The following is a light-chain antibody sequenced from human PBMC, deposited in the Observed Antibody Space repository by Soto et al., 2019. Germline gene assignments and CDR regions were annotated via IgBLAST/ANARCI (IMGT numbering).Light chain of an antibody. CDR2: GAS. V-gene: IGKV3-15*01. CDR1: QSVRSGF. J-gene: IGKJ2*01. CDR3: QQYNNWPPYT. Sequence: DIVLTQSPGTLSLSPGQRATLSCRASQSVRSGFLAWYQQRRGQAPRLLIYGASTRATGIPARFSGSGSGTEFTLTISSLQSEDFAVYYCQQYNNWPPYTFGQGTKVDIK.